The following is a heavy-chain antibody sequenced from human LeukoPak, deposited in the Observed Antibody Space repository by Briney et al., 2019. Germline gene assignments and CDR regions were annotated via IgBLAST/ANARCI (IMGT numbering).Heavy chain of an antibody. D-gene: IGHD3-22*01. CDR1: GYTFTAYY. CDR2: INPNSGGT. CDR3: ARGSYSYITMIEVGTAFDI. J-gene: IGHJ3*02. V-gene: IGHV1-2*02. Sequence: GASVKVSCKASGYTFTAYYMHWVRQAPGQGLEWMGWINPNSGGTNYAQKFQGRVTMTRDTSISTAYMELSRLRSDDTAVYYCARGSYSYITMIEVGTAFDIWGQGTMVTVSS.